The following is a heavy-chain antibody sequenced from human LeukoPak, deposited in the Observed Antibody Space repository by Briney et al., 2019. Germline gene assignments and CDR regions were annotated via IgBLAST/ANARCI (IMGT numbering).Heavy chain of an antibody. Sequence: GGSLRLSCAASGFTFSGYSMTWVRQAPGKGLEWVSSIGSSSSYIFYADSVQGRFTTSRDNAHNSLYLQMNSLRAEDTGVYYCARDAGYSTYWGQGSLVTVPS. CDR2: IGSSSSYI. D-gene: IGHD6-13*01. CDR3: ARDAGYSTY. J-gene: IGHJ4*02. V-gene: IGHV3-21*01. CDR1: GFTFSGYS.